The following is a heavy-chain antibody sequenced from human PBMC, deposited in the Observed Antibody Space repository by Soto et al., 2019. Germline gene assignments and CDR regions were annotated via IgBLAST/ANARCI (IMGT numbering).Heavy chain of an antibody. CDR2: IYRDDDK. V-gene: IGHV2-5*02. CDR3: ARAYSGYDWGSFDY. J-gene: IGHJ4*02. Sequence: QITLKESGPTLVKPTQTLTLTCTFSEFSLSINGLGVGWNRQPPGKALEWLALIYRDDDKRYSPSLMSRLTITKDTSKNQVVLTMTNMDPMDTATYYCARAYSGYDWGSFDYWGQGTLVTVSS. D-gene: IGHD5-12*01. CDR1: EFSLSINGLG.